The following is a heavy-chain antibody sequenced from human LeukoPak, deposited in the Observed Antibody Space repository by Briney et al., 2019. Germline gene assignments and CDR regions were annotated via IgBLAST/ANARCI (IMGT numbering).Heavy chain of an antibody. V-gene: IGHV3-74*01. CDR3: ARESPSTGFDY. D-gene: IGHD4-17*01. Sequence: GGSLRLSCAASGNYWMHWVRQAPGKGLVWVSHINSDGSWTSYADSVKGRFTISRDNSKNTLYLQMNSLRAEDTAVYYCARESPSTGFDYWGQGTLVTVSS. J-gene: IGHJ4*02. CDR2: INSDGSWT. CDR1: GNYW.